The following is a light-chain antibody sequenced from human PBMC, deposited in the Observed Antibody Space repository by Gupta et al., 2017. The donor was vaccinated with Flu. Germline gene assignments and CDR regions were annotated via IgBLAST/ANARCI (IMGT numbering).Light chain of an antibody. J-gene: IGLJ1*01. CDR2: ENN. Sequence: VTISCTRSSGSIASNSVQWYLQRPPSSPTTLINENNRRRSGGPDRLSGSVNGSSTAASLTISVQKAEDEADYYYQSYDRSNPFVFGAGTKLTVL. CDR1: SGSIASNS. V-gene: IGLV6-57*01. CDR3: QSYDRSNPFV.